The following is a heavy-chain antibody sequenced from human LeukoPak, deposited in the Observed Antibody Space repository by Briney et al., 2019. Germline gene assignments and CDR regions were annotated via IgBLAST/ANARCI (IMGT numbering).Heavy chain of an antibody. Sequence: MPSETLSLTCTVSGGSVSSGSYYWSWIRQPPGKGLEWIGYIYYSGSTNYNPSLKSRVTISVDTSKNQFSLKLSSVTAADTAVYYCARGLYGDYPPFFDYWGQGTLVTVSS. CDR1: GGSVSSGSYY. CDR2: IYYSGST. CDR3: ARGLYGDYPPFFDY. V-gene: IGHV4-61*01. J-gene: IGHJ4*02. D-gene: IGHD4-17*01.